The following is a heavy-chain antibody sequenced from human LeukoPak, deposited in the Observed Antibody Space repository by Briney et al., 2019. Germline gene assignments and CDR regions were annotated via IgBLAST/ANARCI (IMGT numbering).Heavy chain of an antibody. V-gene: IGHV3-7*01. CDR3: ARDRAGDFWSGGYYYYYGMDV. D-gene: IGHD3-3*01. Sequence: GGSLRLSCAASGFTFSSYWMSWVRQAPGKGLEWVANIKQDGSEKYYVDSVKGRFTISRDNAKNSLYLQMNSLRAEDTAVYYCARDRAGDFWSGGYYYYYGMDVWGQGTTVAVSS. CDR2: IKQDGSEK. J-gene: IGHJ6*02. CDR1: GFTFSSYW.